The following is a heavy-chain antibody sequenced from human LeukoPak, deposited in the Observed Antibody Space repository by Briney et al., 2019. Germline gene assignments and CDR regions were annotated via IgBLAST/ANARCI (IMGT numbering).Heavy chain of an antibody. J-gene: IGHJ3*02. Sequence: SVKVSCKASGGTFSSYAISWVRQAPGQGLEWMGGIIPIFGTANYAQKFQGRVTITADESTSTAYMELRSLRSDDTAVYYCARETQYYYDSSGYYDAFDIWGQGTMVTVSS. D-gene: IGHD3-22*01. CDR3: ARETQYYYDSSGYYDAFDI. CDR1: GGTFSSYA. V-gene: IGHV1-69*01. CDR2: IIPIFGTA.